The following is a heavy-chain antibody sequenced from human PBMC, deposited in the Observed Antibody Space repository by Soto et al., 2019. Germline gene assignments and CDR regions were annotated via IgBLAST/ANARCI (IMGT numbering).Heavy chain of an antibody. D-gene: IGHD2-21*01. J-gene: IGHJ4*02. CDR3: TPDPGGAVTPRDVPDF. CDR1: GFTFTNAG. CDR2: FKSKSDGATI. V-gene: IGHV3-15*01. Sequence: AXGALSLSCSVSGFTFTNAGMSLVRQAPGKGLEWVGRFKSKSDGATIDYATPVKGRLTISRDDSQNTLYLQMNSLKTEDTAVYYCTPDPGGAVTPRDVPDFWGQGTLVTVSS.